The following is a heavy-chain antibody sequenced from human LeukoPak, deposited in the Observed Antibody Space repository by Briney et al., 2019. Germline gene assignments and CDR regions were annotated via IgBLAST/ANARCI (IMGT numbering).Heavy chain of an antibody. J-gene: IGHJ4*02. CDR1: GGTFSSYA. D-gene: IGHD5-24*01. CDR3: ARASRRDGYNFGADY. Sequence: SVKVSCKASGGTFSSYAISWVRQAPGQGLEWMGGIIPIFGTANYAQKFQGRVTITADESTSTAYMELSSLRSEDTAVYYCARASRRDGYNFGADYWGQGTLVTVSS. V-gene: IGHV1-69*13. CDR2: IIPIFGTA.